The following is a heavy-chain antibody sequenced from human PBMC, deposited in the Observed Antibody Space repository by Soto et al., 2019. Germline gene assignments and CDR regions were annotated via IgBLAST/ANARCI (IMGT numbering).Heavy chain of an antibody. V-gene: IGHV1-18*01. J-gene: IGHJ5*02. D-gene: IGHD6-6*01. CDR3: ARDKKGAARPEMSWFDP. CDR2: ISAYNGNT. Sequence: GASVKVSCKASGYTFTSYGISWVRQAPGQGLEWMGWISAYNGNTNYAQKLQGRVTMTRDTSTSTVYMELSSLRSEDTAVYYCARDKKGAARPEMSWFDPWGQGTLVTVSS. CDR1: GYTFTSYG.